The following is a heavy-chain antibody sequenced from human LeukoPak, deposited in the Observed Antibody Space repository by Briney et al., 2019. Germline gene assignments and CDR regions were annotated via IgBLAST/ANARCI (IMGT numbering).Heavy chain of an antibody. CDR1: GFTFSSYA. V-gene: IGHV3-33*08. Sequence: GGSLRLSCAASGFTFSSYAMSWVRQAPGKGLEWVAVIWYDGSNKYYADSVKGRFTISRDNSKNTLYLQMNSLRAEDTAVYYCAREPFWSGYYSNLHFDYWGQGTLVTVSS. CDR2: IWYDGSNK. CDR3: AREPFWSGYYSNLHFDY. D-gene: IGHD3-3*01. J-gene: IGHJ4*02.